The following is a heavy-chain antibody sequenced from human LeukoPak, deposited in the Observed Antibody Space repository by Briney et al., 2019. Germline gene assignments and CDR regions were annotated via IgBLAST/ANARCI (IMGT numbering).Heavy chain of an antibody. CDR1: GDSISSNSS. CDR3: ARGGQGDGYSADEAFDI. Sequence: SQTLSLTCAIFGDSISSNSSWDWIRQSPSRGLEWLGRTYYRSKWYNDYVVSVKSRININPDTSKNQFSLQLNSVTPEDTAVYYCARGGQGDGYSADEAFDIWGQGTMVTVS. CDR2: TYYRSKWYN. J-gene: IGHJ3*02. D-gene: IGHD5-18*01. V-gene: IGHV6-1*01.